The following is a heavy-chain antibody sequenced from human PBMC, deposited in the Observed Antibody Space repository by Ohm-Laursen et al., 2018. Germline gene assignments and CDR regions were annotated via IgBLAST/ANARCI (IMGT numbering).Heavy chain of an antibody. CDR2: IKSKTDGGTT. D-gene: IGHD6-13*01. CDR1: GFTFSNAW. CDR3: TTLAGIAAAGSGY. V-gene: IGHV3-15*01. J-gene: IGHJ4*02. Sequence: SLRLSCAASGFTFSNAWMSWVRQAPGKGLEWVGRIKSKTDGGTTDYAAPVKGRFTISRDDSKNTLYLQMNSLKTGDTAVYYCTTLAGIAAAGSGYWGQGTLVTVSS.